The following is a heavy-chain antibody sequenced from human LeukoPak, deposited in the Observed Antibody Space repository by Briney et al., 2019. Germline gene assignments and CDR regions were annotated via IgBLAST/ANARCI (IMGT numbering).Heavy chain of an antibody. J-gene: IGHJ5*01. Sequence: PSETLSLTCALYGGSFSGYYWSWVREAPGKGLEWVSVISGNSGSTYYADSVKGRFTISRENSKNTLYLQMNSLRAEDTAIYYCAREVGWFDSWGQGTLVTVSS. D-gene: IGHD1-26*01. V-gene: IGHV3-23*01. CDR3: AREVGWFDS. CDR1: GGSFSGYY. CDR2: ISGNSGST.